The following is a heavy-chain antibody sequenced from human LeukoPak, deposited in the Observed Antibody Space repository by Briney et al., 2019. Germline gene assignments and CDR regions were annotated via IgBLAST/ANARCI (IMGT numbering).Heavy chain of an antibody. CDR3: ARRNEVSWFNTDAFDI. CDR1: GFTFSSYS. Sequence: GGSLRLSCAASGFTFSSYSMNWVRQAPGKGLEWVSSISSSSSYIYYADSVKGRFTISRDNAKNSLYLQMNSLRAEDTAVYYCARRNEVSWFNTDAFDIWGQGTMVTVSS. D-gene: IGHD1-1*01. CDR2: ISSSSSYI. J-gene: IGHJ3*02. V-gene: IGHV3-21*04.